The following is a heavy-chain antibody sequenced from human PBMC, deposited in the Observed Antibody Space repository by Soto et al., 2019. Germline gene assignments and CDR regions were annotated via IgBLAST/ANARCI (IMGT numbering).Heavy chain of an antibody. CDR2: IYYSGRT. J-gene: IGHJ4*02. V-gene: IGHV4-59*01. CDR1: GGSISDYQ. Sequence: QVQLQESGPGLVKPSETLSLTCSVSGGSISDYQWNWIRQPPGKGLEWIGYIYYSGRTNYNPSLKGRLTVSLETSTKQFSLRLRSVTAADTAVYYCARMRGLGEISPYFGSWGQGTLVTVSS. D-gene: IGHD3-16*02. CDR3: ARMRGLGEISPYFGS.